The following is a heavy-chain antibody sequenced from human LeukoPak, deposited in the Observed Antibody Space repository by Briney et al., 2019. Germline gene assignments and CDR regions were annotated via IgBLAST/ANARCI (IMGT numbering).Heavy chain of an antibody. V-gene: IGHV1-69*04. CDR1: GGTFSSYA. D-gene: IGHD3-16*02. CDR3: ARGDLGELSFSLFDY. Sequence: GASVKVSCKASGGTFSSYAISWVRQAPGQGLEWMGRIIPILGIANYAQKFQGRVTITADKSTSTAYMELSSLRSEDTAVYYCARGDLGELSFSLFDYWGQGTLVTVSS. CDR2: IIPILGIA. J-gene: IGHJ4*02.